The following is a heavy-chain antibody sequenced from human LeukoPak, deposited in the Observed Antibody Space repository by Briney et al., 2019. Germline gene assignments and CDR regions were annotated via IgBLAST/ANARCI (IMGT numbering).Heavy chain of an antibody. J-gene: IGHJ4*02. D-gene: IGHD4-17*01. Sequence: SVKVSCKVSGYTLTELSMHWVRQAPGKGLEWMGGFDPEDGETIYAQKFQGRVTMTEDTSTDTAYMELSSLRSDDTAVYYCARVTQTDYDFDYWGQGTLVTVSS. CDR3: ARVTQTDYDFDY. V-gene: IGHV1-24*01. CDR2: FDPEDGET. CDR1: GYTLTELS.